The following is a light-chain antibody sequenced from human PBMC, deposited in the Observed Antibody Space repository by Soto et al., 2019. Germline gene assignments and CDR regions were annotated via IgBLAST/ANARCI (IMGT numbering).Light chain of an antibody. CDR2: EGS. CDR3: CSYAGSSTFVV. V-gene: IGLV2-23*03. J-gene: IGLJ2*01. CDR1: NGDIANYNF. Sequence: QSALTQPRSVSGSPGQSVTISCTGTNGDIANYNFVSWYQQHPGKAPKVMIYEGSKRPSGVSNRFSGSKSGNTASLTISGLQAEDEADYYCCSYAGSSTFVVFGGGTKLTVL.